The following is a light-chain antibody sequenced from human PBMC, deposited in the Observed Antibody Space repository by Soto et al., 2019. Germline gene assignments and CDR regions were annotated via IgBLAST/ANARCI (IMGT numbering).Light chain of an antibody. J-gene: IGLJ2*01. Sequence: SYELTQPPSVSVAPGKTARITCGGNNIGIKSVHWYQQKPGQAPVLVIYYDSDRPSGIPERFSGSNSGNTATLTISRVEAGDEADYYCQVWDSSSDHVVFGGGTKLTVL. CDR1: NIGIKS. V-gene: IGLV3-21*04. CDR3: QVWDSSSDHVV. CDR2: YDS.